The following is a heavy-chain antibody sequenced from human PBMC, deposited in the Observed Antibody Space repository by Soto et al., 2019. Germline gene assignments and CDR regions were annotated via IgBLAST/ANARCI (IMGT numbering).Heavy chain of an antibody. V-gene: IGHV3-7*01. CDR1: GFTFSSYC. CDR2: IKQDGSEK. D-gene: IGHD3-10*01. Sequence: GGSLRLSCAASGFTFSSYCMSWVRQAPGKGLEWVANIKQDGSEKYYLDSVKGRFTISRDNAKNSLYLQMDSLRAEDTAVYYCAGQYYYGSGTYYNGKDYYYYMDVWGKGTTVTVSS. J-gene: IGHJ6*03. CDR3: AGQYYYGSGTYYNGKDYYYYMDV.